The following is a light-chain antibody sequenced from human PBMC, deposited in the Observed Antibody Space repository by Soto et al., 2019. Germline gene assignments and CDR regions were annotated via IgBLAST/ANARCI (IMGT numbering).Light chain of an antibody. CDR3: SAYTSSSTRV. Sequence: QSALPQPASVSGSPGQSITISCTGTSSEVGGYNYVSWYQQHPGKAPKLMIYEVSNRPSGVSNRFSGSNSGNTASLTISGLQAEYEADYYCSAYTSSSTRVFGGGTKLTVL. CDR2: EVS. V-gene: IGLV2-14*01. CDR1: SSEVGGYNY. J-gene: IGLJ3*02.